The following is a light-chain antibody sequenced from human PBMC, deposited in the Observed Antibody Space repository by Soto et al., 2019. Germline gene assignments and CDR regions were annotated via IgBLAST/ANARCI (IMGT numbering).Light chain of an antibody. Sequence: QSVLTQPAFVSGSPGQSITISCTGTNSDVGGYNFVSWYQQHPGKVPQLMIYDVTNRPSGVSNRFSGSKSGNTASLTISGLQAEDEADYYCSSYTSSSTLVFGTGTKLTVL. CDR1: NSDVGGYNF. CDR2: DVT. J-gene: IGLJ1*01. CDR3: SSYTSSSTLV. V-gene: IGLV2-14*01.